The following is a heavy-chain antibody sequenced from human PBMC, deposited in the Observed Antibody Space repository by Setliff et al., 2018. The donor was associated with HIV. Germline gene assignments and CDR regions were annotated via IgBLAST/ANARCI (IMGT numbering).Heavy chain of an antibody. J-gene: IGHJ4*02. D-gene: IGHD3-9*01. CDR3: ARQYYDILTTYAALFDY. Sequence: PSETLSLTCTVSGGSISGSSYYWGWIRQPPGKGLEWIGSIYYSGSTYYNPSLKSRVTISVDTSKKRFSLKMSSVTAADTAVYYCARQYYDILTTYAALFDYWGQGILVTVST. CDR1: GGSISGSSYY. CDR2: IYYSGST. V-gene: IGHV4-39*01.